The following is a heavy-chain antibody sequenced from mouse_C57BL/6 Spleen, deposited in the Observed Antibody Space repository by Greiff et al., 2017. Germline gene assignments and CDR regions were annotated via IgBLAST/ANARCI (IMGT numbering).Heavy chain of an antibody. V-gene: IGHV3-6*01. CDR2: ISYDGSN. CDR1: GYSITSGYY. CDR3: EAGGVVGGAMDY. D-gene: IGHD1-1*01. J-gene: IGHJ4*01. Sequence: VQLKESGPGLVQPSQSLSLTCSVTGYSITSGYYWNWIRQFPGNKLEWMGYISYDGSNNYNPSLKNRISITRDTSTNQFFLKLNSVTTEDTATYYCEAGGVVGGAMDYGGQGTSVTVSS.